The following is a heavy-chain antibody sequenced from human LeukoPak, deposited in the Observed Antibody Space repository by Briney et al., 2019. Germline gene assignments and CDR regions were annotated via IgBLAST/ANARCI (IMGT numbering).Heavy chain of an antibody. J-gene: IGHJ4*02. CDR2: ISAYNGNT. CDR1: GYTFTSYG. Sequence: ASVKVSCKASGYTFTSYGISWVRQAPGQGLEWMGWISAYNGNTNYAQKLQGRVTMTTDTSTSTAYMELRSLRSGDTAVYYCARLPGTIFGVVINPGYFDYWGQGTLVTVSS. V-gene: IGHV1-18*01. CDR3: ARLPGTIFGVVINPGYFDY. D-gene: IGHD3-3*01.